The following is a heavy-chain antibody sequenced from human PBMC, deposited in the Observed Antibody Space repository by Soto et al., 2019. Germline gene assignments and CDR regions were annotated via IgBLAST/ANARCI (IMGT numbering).Heavy chain of an antibody. J-gene: IGHJ6*03. CDR1: GFTFSNYA. CDR3: ARTEQSDYYYMDV. D-gene: IGHD6-19*01. V-gene: IGHV3-64*01. Sequence: EVQLVESGGGLVQPGGSLRLSCAASGFTFSNYAMDWVRQAPGKVLEYVSGISSNGVGTYYANSVKDRFTISRDNSKNTLYLQMGSLRAEDMAVYYCARTEQSDYYYMDVWGQGTSVTVSS. CDR2: ISSNGVGT.